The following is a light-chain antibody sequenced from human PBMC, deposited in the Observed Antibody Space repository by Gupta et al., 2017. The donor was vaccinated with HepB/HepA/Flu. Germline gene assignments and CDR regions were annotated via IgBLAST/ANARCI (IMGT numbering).Light chain of an antibody. V-gene: IGKV3-11*01. CDR3: QQRSNWLGRIN. Sequence: TQSPATLSLSPGERATLSCRASQSVSSYLAWYQQKPGQAPRLLIYDSSNRATGIPARFSGSGSGTDFTLTISSLEPEDFAVYYCQQRSNWLGRINFGQGTXLEMK. CDR2: DSS. CDR1: QSVSSY. J-gene: IGKJ5*01.